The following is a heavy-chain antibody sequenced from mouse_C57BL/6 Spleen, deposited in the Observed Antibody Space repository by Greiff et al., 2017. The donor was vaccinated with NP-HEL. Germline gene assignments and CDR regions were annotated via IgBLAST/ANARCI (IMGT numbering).Heavy chain of an antibody. V-gene: IGHV1-64*01. J-gene: IGHJ3*01. D-gene: IGHD4-1*01. CDR1: GYTFTSYW. CDR2: IHPNSGST. CDR3: SGGWDAWFAY. Sequence: QVQLQQPGAELVKPGASVKLSCKASGYTFTSYWMNWVKQRPGQGLEWIGMIHPNSGSTNYNEKFKSKATLTVDKSSSTAYMQLSSLTSEDPAVYYCSGGWDAWFAYWGQGTLVTVSA.